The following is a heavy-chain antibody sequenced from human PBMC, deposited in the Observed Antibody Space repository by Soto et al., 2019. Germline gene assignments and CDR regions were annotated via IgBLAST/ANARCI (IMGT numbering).Heavy chain of an antibody. V-gene: IGHV1-69*08. CDR1: GGTFSSYT. CDR2: IIPILGIA. CDR3: ARDQGTDAFDI. Sequence: QVQLVQSGAEVKKPGSSVKVSCKASGGTFSSYTISWLRQAPGQGLEWMGRIIPILGIANYAQKFQGRVTITADKSTSTAYMELSSLRSEDTAVYYCARDQGTDAFDIWGQGTMVTVSS. J-gene: IGHJ3*02.